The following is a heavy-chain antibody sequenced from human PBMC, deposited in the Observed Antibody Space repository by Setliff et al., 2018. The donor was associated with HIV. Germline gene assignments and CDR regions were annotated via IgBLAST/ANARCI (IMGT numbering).Heavy chain of an antibody. J-gene: IGHJ6*02. CDR1: GHTFPNYD. V-gene: IGHV1-8*01. D-gene: IGHD3-10*01. CDR3: ARGKGVGGVIITGGLDV. CDR2: MNPNSGVS. Sequence: ASVTVPCKPPGHTFPNYDIHWMRRAPGQGLEWMGLMNPNSGVSGYALKFHDRVTMTRDTSITTLYMDLSSLTSDDTAVYYCARGKGVGGVIITGGLDVWGQGTTVTVSS.